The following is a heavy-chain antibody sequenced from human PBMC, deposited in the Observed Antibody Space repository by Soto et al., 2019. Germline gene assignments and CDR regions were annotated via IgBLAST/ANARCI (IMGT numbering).Heavy chain of an antibody. D-gene: IGHD2-21*02. CDR2: IYYGGIH. V-gene: IGHV4-30-4*01. CDR1: GAYLDSTNST. J-gene: IGHJ4*02. Sequence: SETLSLTRTVAGAYLDSTNSTWPWIRQPPGKGLEWLGYIYYGGIHYYNPSLKSRLTMSRDTSKNQCSLRLPAVTAADTAVYFCARQIESYHSGGDYAYYFNSWREGSLV. CDR3: ARQIESYHSGGDYAYYFNS.